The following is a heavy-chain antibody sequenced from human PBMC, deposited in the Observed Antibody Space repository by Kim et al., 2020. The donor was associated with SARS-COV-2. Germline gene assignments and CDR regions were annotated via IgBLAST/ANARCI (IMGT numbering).Heavy chain of an antibody. V-gene: IGHV1-69*04. D-gene: IGHD5-12*01. CDR3: ARVDIVVNYGMDV. CDR2: IIPILGIA. CDR1: GGTFSSYA. J-gene: IGHJ6*02. Sequence: SVKVYCKASGGTFSSYAISWVRQAPGQGLEWMGRIIPILGIANYAQKFQGRVTITADKSTSTAYMELSSLRSEDTAVYYCARVDIVVNYGMDVWGQGTT.